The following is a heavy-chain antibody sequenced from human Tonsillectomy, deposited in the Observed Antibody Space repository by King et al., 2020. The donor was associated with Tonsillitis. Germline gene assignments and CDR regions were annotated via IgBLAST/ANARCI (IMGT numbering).Heavy chain of an antibody. CDR1: GFSLSTSGVG. CDR2: IYWNDDK. V-gene: IGHV2-5*01. Sequence: LKESGPTLVKPTQTLTLTCTFSGFSLSTSGVGVGWIRQPPGKALEWLALIYWNDDKRYSPSLKSRLTITKDTSKNQVVLTMTNMDPVDTATYYCAHAGPVVVTVIRHAFDIWGQGTMVTVSS. D-gene: IGHD2-21*02. J-gene: IGHJ3*02. CDR3: AHAGPVVVTVIRHAFDI.